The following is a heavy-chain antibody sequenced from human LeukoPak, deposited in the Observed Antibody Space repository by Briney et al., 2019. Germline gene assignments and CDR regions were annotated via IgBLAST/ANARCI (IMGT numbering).Heavy chain of an antibody. V-gene: IGHV1-2*02. D-gene: IGHD3-9*01. CDR1: GYTFSSYG. J-gene: IGHJ5*02. Sequence: ASVKVSCKASGYTFSSYGISWVRQAPGQGLEWMGWINPNSGGTNYAQKFQGRVTMTRDTSISTAYMELSRLRSDDTAVYYCARNDILTGYYLPYNWFDPWGQGTLVTVSS. CDR2: INPNSGGT. CDR3: ARNDILTGYYLPYNWFDP.